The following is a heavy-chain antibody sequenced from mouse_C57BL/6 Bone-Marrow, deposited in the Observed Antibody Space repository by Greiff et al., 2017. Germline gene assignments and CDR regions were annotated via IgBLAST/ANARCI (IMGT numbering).Heavy chain of an antibody. Sequence: QVQLKESGPGILQPSQTLSLTCSFSGFSLSTFGMGVGWIRQPSGQGLEWLAHIWWDDDKYYTPALKSRLTISKDTSKNQVFLKIANVDTADTATYYCARIVPLLGPPDSWGQGTTLTVSS. CDR2: IWWDDDK. J-gene: IGHJ2*01. CDR3: ARIVPLLGPPDS. CDR1: GFSLSTFGMG. V-gene: IGHV8-8*01. D-gene: IGHD4-1*01.